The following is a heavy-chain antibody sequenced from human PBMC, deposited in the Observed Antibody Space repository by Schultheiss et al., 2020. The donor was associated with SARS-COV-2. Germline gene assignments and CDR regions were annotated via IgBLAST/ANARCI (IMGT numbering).Heavy chain of an antibody. J-gene: IGHJ4*02. CDR1: GFTFSNYA. CDR2: VSGSGNSA. V-gene: IGHV3-23*01. CDR3: AKGAGYSYVTPLDS. D-gene: IGHD5-18*01. Sequence: GGSLRLSCAGSGFTFSNYAISWVRLAPGKGLVWVSGVSGSGNSAYYADSVKGRFTISRDNSKNTLYLQLNSLRAEDTAMYYCAKGAGYSYVTPLDSWGQGTLVTVSS.